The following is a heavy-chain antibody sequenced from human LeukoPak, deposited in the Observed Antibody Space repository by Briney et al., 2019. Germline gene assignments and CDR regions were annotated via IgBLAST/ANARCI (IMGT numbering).Heavy chain of an antibody. CDR3: ARVGAYGGYKYYFYF. CDR2: IYSTGTT. V-gene: IGHV3-53*01. J-gene: IGHJ4*02. CDR1: GFIVNTNY. Sequence: PGGSLRLSCAASGFIVNTNYMVWVRQAPGKGLDWVSVIYSTGTTHYADSVKGRFTISRDNSNTKLYLQMKTLRAEDTDVYYCARVGAYGGYKYYFYFWGQGNLVPVSS. D-gene: IGHD4/OR15-4a*01.